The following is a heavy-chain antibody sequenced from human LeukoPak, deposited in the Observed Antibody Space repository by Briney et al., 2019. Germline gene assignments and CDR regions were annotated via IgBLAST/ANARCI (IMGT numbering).Heavy chain of an antibody. D-gene: IGHD3-9*01. CDR1: GFTFSSYA. CDR3: AKARYLIYYFDY. CDR2: ISGSGGST. V-gene: IGHV3-23*01. Sequence: GGSLRLSCAASGFTFSSYARSWVRQAQGKGLEWVSAISGSGGSTYYADSVKGRFTISRDNSKNTLYLQMNSLRAEDTAVYYCAKARYLIYYFDYWGQGTLVTVSS. J-gene: IGHJ4*02.